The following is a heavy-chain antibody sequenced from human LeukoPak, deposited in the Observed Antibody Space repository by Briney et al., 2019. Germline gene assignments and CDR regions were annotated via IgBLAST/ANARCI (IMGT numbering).Heavy chain of an antibody. CDR3: ARDSGQWLEDAFDI. D-gene: IGHD6-19*01. V-gene: IGHV4-59*01. Sequence: SETLSLTCTVSGGSISSYYWSWVRQPPGKGLEGIGYIYYSGSTKYNPSLTSRGTISVDTSKNQFSLKLSSVTAADTAVYYCARDSGQWLEDAFDIWGQGTMVTVSS. CDR2: IYYSGST. J-gene: IGHJ3*02. CDR1: GGSISSYY.